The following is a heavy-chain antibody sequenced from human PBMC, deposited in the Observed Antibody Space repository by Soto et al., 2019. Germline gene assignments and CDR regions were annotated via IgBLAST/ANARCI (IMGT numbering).Heavy chain of an antibody. D-gene: IGHD1-26*01. J-gene: IGHJ5*02. Sequence: SGPTLVNPTQPLTLTCTFSGFSLSTSGMRVSWIRQPPGKALEWLARIDWDDDKFYSTSLKTRLTISKDTSKNQVVLTMTNMDPVDTATYYCAREWGGNWFDPWGQGTLVTVSS. CDR1: GFSLSTSGMR. CDR3: AREWGGNWFDP. V-gene: IGHV2-70*04. CDR2: IDWDDDK.